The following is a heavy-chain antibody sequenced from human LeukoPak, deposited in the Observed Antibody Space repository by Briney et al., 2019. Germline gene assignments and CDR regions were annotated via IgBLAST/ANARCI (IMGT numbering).Heavy chain of an antibody. Sequence: GGSLRLSCAASGFTFSSYAMSWVRQAPGKGLEWVSAISGSGGSTYYADSVKGRFTISRDNSKNTLYLQMNSLRAEDTAVYYCATQVGAARTYFDYWGQGTLVTVSS. CDR1: GFTFSSYA. V-gene: IGHV3-23*01. CDR2: ISGSGGST. CDR3: ATQVGAARTYFDY. D-gene: IGHD6-6*01. J-gene: IGHJ4*02.